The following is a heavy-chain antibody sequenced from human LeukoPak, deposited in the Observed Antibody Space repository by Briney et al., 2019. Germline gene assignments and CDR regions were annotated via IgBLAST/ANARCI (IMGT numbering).Heavy chain of an antibody. CDR1: GYTSYC. D-gene: IGHD1-26*01. CDR2: IYPGDSGP. CDR3: GMSGDRVPLQDDVFDV. J-gene: IGHJ3*01. Sequence: TGESLKISCKVSGYTSYCIGWVRQMPGKGLEWMGIIYPGDSGPTYSPSFQGQVTISVDKSINTAYLQWRSLQASDTAMYYCGMSGDRVPLQDDVFDVWGQGTMVTVST. V-gene: IGHV5-51*01.